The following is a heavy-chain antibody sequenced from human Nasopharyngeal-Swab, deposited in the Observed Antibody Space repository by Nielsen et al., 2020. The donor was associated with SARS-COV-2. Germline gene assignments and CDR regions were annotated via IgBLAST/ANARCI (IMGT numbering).Heavy chain of an antibody. CDR3: ARAQASGVGASRF. J-gene: IGHJ4*02. V-gene: IGHV3-30*03. CDR2: IAHDASNE. Sequence: GESLKISCAASGFTFSSFGMHWVRQAPGKGLEWVAFIAHDASNEYYGDSVKGRFSISRDSSKNTLYLQMSSLRAEDTALYYCARAQASGVGASRFWGLGTLVTVSS. CDR1: GFTFSSFG. D-gene: IGHD1-26*01.